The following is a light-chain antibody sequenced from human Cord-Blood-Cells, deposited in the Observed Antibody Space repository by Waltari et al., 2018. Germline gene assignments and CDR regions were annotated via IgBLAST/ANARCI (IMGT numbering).Light chain of an antibody. CDR2: AAS. Sequence: DIQMTQSPSSLSASVGDRVTITCRASQSIRSYLNWYQQKPGKDPKLLCYAASSLQSGVPSRFSGSGSGTDFTLTISSLQPEDFATYYCQQSYSTPYTFGQGTKLEIK. J-gene: IGKJ2*01. CDR1: QSIRSY. V-gene: IGKV1-39*01. CDR3: QQSYSTPYT.